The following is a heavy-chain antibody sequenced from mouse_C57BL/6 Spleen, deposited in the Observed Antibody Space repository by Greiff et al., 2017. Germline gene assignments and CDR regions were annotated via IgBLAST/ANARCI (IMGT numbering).Heavy chain of an antibody. CDR1: GYSITSGYY. CDR2: ISYDGSN. D-gene: IGHD2-1*01. V-gene: IGHV3-6*01. Sequence: EVKLQESGPGLVKPSQSLSLTCSVTGYSITSGYYWNWIRQFPGNKLEWMGYISYDGSNNYNPSLKNRISITRDTSKNQFFLKLNSVTTEDTATYYCASRGGYGNYDYWGQGTTLTVSS. J-gene: IGHJ2*01. CDR3: ASRGGYGNYDY.